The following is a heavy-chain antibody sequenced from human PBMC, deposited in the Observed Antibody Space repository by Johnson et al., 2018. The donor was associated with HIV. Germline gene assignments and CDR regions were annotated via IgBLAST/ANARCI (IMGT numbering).Heavy chain of an antibody. V-gene: IGHV3-11*04. Sequence: QVQLVESGGGLVKPGGSLRLSCAASGFNFSDYYMSWIRQAPGKGLEWISYISSSGSTIYYADSVKGRFTISRDNAKNSLYLQMNGLRAEETAVYYRVWYCGGGCSSAIDIGGQGTVVTVSA. D-gene: IGHD2-21*01. CDR2: ISSSGSTI. CDR1: GFNFSDYY. CDR3: VWYCGGGCSSAIDI. J-gene: IGHJ3*02.